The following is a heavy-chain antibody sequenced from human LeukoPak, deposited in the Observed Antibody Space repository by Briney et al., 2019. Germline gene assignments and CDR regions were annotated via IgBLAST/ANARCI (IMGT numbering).Heavy chain of an antibody. Sequence: PGGSLRLSCAASGFTFSSYAMHWVRQAPGKGLEWVAVISYDGSIKYYADSVMGRFTISRDNSKNTLYLQMNSLRAEDTAVYYCARADTRGYSYGYDTAHFDYWGQGTLVTVSS. J-gene: IGHJ4*02. CDR2: ISYDGSIK. CDR3: ARADTRGYSYGYDTAHFDY. V-gene: IGHV3-30-3*01. CDR1: GFTFSSYA. D-gene: IGHD5-18*01.